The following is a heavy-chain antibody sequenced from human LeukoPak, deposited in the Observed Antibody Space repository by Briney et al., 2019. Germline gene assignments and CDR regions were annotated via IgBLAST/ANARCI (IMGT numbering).Heavy chain of an antibody. CDR3: AKGIAVAGTELAD. Sequence: GGSLRLSSAASGFTFSSYAMHWVRQAPGKGLEWVSFIRYDGSIKYYADSVEGRFTISRDNSKNTLYLQMNSLRAEDTAVYYCAKGIAVAGTELADWGQGTLVTVSS. CDR1: GFTFSSYA. J-gene: IGHJ4*02. V-gene: IGHV3-30*02. D-gene: IGHD6-19*01. CDR2: IRYDGSIK.